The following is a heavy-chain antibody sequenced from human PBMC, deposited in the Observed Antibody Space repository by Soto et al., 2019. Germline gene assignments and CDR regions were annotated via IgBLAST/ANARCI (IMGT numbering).Heavy chain of an antibody. Sequence: QVQLVESGGGVVQPGRSLRLSCAASGFTFSSYGMHWVRQAPGKGLEWVAVIWYDGSNKYYADSVKGRFTISRDNSKNTLYLQMNSLRAEDTAVYYCAREWPRGYYDILTPNYYYYGMDVWGQGTTVTVFS. V-gene: IGHV3-33*01. CDR1: GFTFSSYG. CDR3: AREWPRGYYDILTPNYYYYGMDV. J-gene: IGHJ6*02. CDR2: IWYDGSNK. D-gene: IGHD3-9*01.